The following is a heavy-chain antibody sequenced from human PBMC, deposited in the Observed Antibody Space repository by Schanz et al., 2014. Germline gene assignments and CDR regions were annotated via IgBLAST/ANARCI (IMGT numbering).Heavy chain of an antibody. CDR3: AKQHSVRGVIYLNWFDS. V-gene: IGHV3-23*01. D-gene: IGHD3-10*01. J-gene: IGHJ5*01. CDR2: INTGGDST. Sequence: EVKLLESGGTLVRPGGSLRLSCAASGFTFSTYAMAWVRQAPGKGLEWVSSINTGGDSTYYADSVKGRFTISRDNSRDTVHLQMNSLRAEDTAVYYCAKQHSVRGVIYLNWFDSWGQGTLVTVSS. CDR1: GFTFSTYA.